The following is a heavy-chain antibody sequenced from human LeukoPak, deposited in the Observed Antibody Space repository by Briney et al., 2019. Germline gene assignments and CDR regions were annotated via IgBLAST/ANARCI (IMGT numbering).Heavy chain of an antibody. CDR3: AGDSDLQPRNGFHM. D-gene: IGHD1-14*01. CDR2: LSGDGART. Sequence: GGSLRLSCAVSGFTLSNYAMSWVRQAPGKGLEWISILSGDGARTYYAGSVKGRFTISRDLSKNTLYLQMNSLKPEDTAIYYCAGDSDLQPRNGFHMWGQGTVATVSS. J-gene: IGHJ3*02. V-gene: IGHV3-23*01. CDR1: GFTLSNYA.